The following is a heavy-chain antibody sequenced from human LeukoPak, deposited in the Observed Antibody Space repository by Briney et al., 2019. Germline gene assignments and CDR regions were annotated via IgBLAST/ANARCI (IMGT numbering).Heavy chain of an antibody. CDR1: GCTFSSYG. J-gene: IGHJ4*02. CDR3: ARGLQRHVDTTMLSRLWAY. V-gene: IGHV3-23*01. Sequence: GGSLRLSCAASGCTFSSYGMSWVRQAPGKGLEWVSAISGSGGGTYYADSVKGRCTISRHSSKNALYLHMNSLRAEDRAVYYCARGLQRHVDTTMLSRLWAYWGQGTLVTVSS. D-gene: IGHD5-18*01. CDR2: ISGSGGGT.